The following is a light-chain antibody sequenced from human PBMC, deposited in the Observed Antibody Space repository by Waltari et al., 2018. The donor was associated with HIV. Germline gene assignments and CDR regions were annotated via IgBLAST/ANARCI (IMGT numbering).Light chain of an antibody. Sequence: QSVLTHPPSASGTPGQRVTISCSGSSTSIGSNYVYWYQQLPGTAPKLLIYRNNQRPSGVPDRFSGSKSATSASLAISGLRSEDEADYYCAAWDGSLSGFWVFGGGTKLAVL. CDR3: AAWDGSLSGFWV. J-gene: IGLJ3*02. CDR2: RNN. V-gene: IGLV1-47*01. CDR1: STSIGSNY.